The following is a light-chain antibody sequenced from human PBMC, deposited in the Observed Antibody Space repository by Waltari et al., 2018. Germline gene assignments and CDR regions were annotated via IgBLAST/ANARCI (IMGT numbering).Light chain of an antibody. V-gene: IGLV4-69*01. CDR3: QTGGHGTWV. CDR1: SGYSSNV. Sequence: LVLTQSPSASASLGASVKLTCTLRSGYSSNVIAWLQQQPGKGPRYLMKVNSDGSHRKGDDIPDRFSASNAWTEYYLTISSLQSEDEADYYCQTGGHGTWVFGGGTKLTVL. CDR2: VNSDGSH. J-gene: IGLJ3*02.